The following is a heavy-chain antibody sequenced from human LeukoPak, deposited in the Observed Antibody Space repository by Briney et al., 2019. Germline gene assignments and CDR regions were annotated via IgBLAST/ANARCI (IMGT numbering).Heavy chain of an antibody. V-gene: IGHV4-59*01. D-gene: IGHD3-22*01. J-gene: IGHJ2*01. CDR2: IYHTGAS. CDR3: ARDTTFYDSSGYHPYWYFDL. Sequence: SEALSLTCTVSGGSITTDYWSWIRQPPRGGLQWIASIYHTGASNYNPSLKSRITISLDTSKNQFSLELRYVTDADTAEYYCARDTTFYDSSGYHPYWYFDLWGRGTPVTVSS. CDR1: GGSITTDY.